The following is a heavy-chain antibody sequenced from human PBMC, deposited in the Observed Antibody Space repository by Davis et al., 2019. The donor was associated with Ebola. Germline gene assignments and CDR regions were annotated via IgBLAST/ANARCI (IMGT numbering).Heavy chain of an antibody. J-gene: IGHJ5*02. CDR3: ARLGYCSGGSCYSSLDGLDP. CDR2: INHSGST. D-gene: IGHD2-15*01. Sequence: MPSETLSLTCAVYGGSFSGYYWSWIRQPPGKGLAWIGEINHSGSTNYNPSLKSRVTISVDTSKNQFSLKLSSVTAADTAVYYCARLGYCSGGSCYSSLDGLDPWGQGTLVTVSS. CDR1: GGSFSGYY. V-gene: IGHV4-34*01.